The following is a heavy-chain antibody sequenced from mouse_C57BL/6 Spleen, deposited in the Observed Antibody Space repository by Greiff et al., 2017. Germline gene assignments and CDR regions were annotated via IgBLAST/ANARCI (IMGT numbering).Heavy chain of an antibody. D-gene: IGHD1-1*01. J-gene: IGHJ4*01. CDR1: GYSFTDYN. CDR2: INPNYGTT. CDR3: AKGLGTVVADYYAMDY. V-gene: IGHV1-39*01. Sequence: VQLKQSGPELVKPGASVKISCKASGYSFTDYNMNWVKQSNGKSLGWIGVINPNYGTTSYNQKFKGKATLTVDQSSSTAYMQLNSLTSEDSAVYYCAKGLGTVVADYYAMDYWGQGTSVTVSS.